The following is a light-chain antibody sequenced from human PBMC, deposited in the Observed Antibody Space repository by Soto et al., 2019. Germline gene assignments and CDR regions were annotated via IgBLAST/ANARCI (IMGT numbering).Light chain of an antibody. Sequence: AIRMTQSPSSLSASTGDRVTITCRASQGISSYLAWYQQKPGKAPKLLIYAASTLPSGVPSRFSGSGSGTDFILTISCLQSEDFATYYCQQYYSYPLTFGGGTKVEIK. CDR1: QGISSY. CDR3: QQYYSYPLT. J-gene: IGKJ4*01. CDR2: AAS. V-gene: IGKV1-8*01.